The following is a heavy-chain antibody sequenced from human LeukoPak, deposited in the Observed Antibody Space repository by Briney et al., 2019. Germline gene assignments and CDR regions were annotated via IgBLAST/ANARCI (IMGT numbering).Heavy chain of an antibody. V-gene: IGHV3-64*01. CDR2: ISSNGGST. Sequence: GGSLRLSCAASGFTFSSYAMHWVRQAPGKGLEYVSAISSNGGSTYYANSVKGRFTISRDNSKNTLYLQMGSLRAEDMAVYYCARDSMSIGHAVYNWFDPWGQGTLVTVSS. CDR3: ARDSMSIGHAVYNWFDP. CDR1: GFTFSSYA. J-gene: IGHJ5*02. D-gene: IGHD2/OR15-2a*01.